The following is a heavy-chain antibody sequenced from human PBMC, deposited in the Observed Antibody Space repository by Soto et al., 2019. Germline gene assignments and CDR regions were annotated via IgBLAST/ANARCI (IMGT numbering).Heavy chain of an antibody. V-gene: IGHV2-5*02. CDR3: AHRALSGSRYYFDF. CDR1: GFSLNTRAVG. D-gene: IGHD1-26*01. Sequence: QITLKESGPTLVKPTQTLTLTCSLSGFSLNTRAVGVGWIRQPPGKALEWLALISWDDNKRYRPSLESRLSIAKDTPGNQVVLTMTNVDPLDTATYYCAHRALSGSRYYFDFWGLGTLVTVSS. J-gene: IGHJ4*02. CDR2: ISWDDNK.